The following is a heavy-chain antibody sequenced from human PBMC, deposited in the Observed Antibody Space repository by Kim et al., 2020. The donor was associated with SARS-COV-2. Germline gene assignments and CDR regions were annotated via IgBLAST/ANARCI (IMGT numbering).Heavy chain of an antibody. D-gene: IGHD3-10*01. Sequence: AESVKSRFTISRDEAKNTLFLQMNSLRAEDTAVYYCARVVYNSGRTNAFDIWGQGTMVTVSS. J-gene: IGHJ3*02. CDR3: ARVVYNSGRTNAFDI. V-gene: IGHV3-74*01.